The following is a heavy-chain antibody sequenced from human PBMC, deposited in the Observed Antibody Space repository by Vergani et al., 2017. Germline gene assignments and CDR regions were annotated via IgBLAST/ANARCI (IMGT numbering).Heavy chain of an antibody. CDR1: GASVNSYY. D-gene: IGHD3-10*01. J-gene: IGHJ4*02. CDR3: ARSRIYYGAGSPDY. CDR2: VSFRGDT. V-gene: IGHV4-59*02. Sequence: QVKLQESGPGLVKPSETLSLTCTVSGASVNSYYWSWIRQPPGKGLEWMGYVSFRGDTLYDPSGKRRMTISLNTSSNHFSLYLTSVTAADTAVYYCARSRIYYGAGSPDYWGQGTLVTVSS.